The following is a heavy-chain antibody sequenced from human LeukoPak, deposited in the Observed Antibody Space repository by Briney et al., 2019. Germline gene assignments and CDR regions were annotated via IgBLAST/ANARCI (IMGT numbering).Heavy chain of an antibody. CDR1: GFTFGTFA. Sequence: GGSLRLSCAASGFTFGTFAFSWVRQAPGKGLEWVSSITGDDSTYYADSVKGRFTISRDTSSNTLYLQMNSLRAEDTAVYYCARAEGSGSYSPYFDYWGQGTLVTVSS. V-gene: IGHV3-23*01. D-gene: IGHD3-10*01. CDR2: ITGDDST. J-gene: IGHJ4*02. CDR3: ARAEGSGSYSPYFDY.